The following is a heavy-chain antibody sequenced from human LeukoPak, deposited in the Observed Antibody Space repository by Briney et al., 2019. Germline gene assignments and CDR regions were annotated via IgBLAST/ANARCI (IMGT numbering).Heavy chain of an antibody. Sequence: ASVKVSCKASGGTFSSYAISWVRQAPGQGLEWMGRIIPIFGTANYAQKFQGRVTITTDESTSTAYMELSSLRSEDTAVYYCARAAAVLDAFDIWGQGTMVTVSS. J-gene: IGHJ3*02. CDR3: ARAAAVLDAFDI. D-gene: IGHD6-19*01. V-gene: IGHV1-69*05. CDR1: GGTFSSYA. CDR2: IIPIFGTA.